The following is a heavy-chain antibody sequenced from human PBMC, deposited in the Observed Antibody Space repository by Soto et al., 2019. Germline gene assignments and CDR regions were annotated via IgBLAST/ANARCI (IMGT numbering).Heavy chain of an antibody. CDR3: AKGNGAAGGRGAYFHS. CDR1: GFDFSNYD. D-gene: IGHD6-13*01. V-gene: IGHV3-23*01. J-gene: IGHJ4*02. Sequence: PGGSLRLSCAASGFDFSNYDMRWVRQAPGKGLQYVSGITVSGATYYADSVKGRFTISRDNSQNILYLQMNSLRAEDTAVYYCAKGNGAAGGRGAYFHSWGQGTLVTV. CDR2: ITVSGAT.